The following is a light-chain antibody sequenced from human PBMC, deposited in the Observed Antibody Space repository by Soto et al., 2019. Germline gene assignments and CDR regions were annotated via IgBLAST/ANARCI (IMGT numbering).Light chain of an antibody. V-gene: IGKV1-33*01. Sequence: IQMTQSPSSLSASVGDRVTITCQASQNIRHYLNWYQHKPGEAPMLLIYDASNLETWVPSRFSGSGSGTHFTLTITTLQPEDISTYYCQQYDNLPLTFGGGTKVE. CDR2: DAS. CDR3: QQYDNLPLT. CDR1: QNIRHY. J-gene: IGKJ4*01.